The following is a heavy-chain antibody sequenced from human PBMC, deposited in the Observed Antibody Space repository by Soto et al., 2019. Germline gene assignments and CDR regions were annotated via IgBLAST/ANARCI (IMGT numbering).Heavy chain of an antibody. D-gene: IGHD2-15*01. V-gene: IGHV3-30-3*01. J-gene: IGHJ3*02. CDR2: ISYDGSNK. CDR3: ASHGTCSGGSCYYFLAFDI. Sequence: LRLSCAASGFTFSSYAMHWVRQAPGKGLEWVAVISYDGSNKYYADSVKGRFTISRDNSKNTLYLQMNSLRAEDTAVYYCASHGTCSGGSCYYFLAFDIWGQGTMVTVSS. CDR1: GFTFSSYA.